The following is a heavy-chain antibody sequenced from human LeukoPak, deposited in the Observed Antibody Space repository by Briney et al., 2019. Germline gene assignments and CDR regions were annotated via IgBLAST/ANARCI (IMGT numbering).Heavy chain of an antibody. CDR2: INHSGST. V-gene: IGHV4-34*01. CDR3: ARGLRFDWLPRGYYYGMDV. J-gene: IGHJ6*02. D-gene: IGHD3-9*01. CDR1: GGAFSGYY. Sequence: SETLSLTCAVYGGAFSGYYWSRIRQPPGKRLEWIGEINHSGSTNYNPSLKSRVTISVDTSKNQFSLKLSSVTAADTAVYYCARGLRFDWLPRGYYYGMDVWGQGTTVTVSS.